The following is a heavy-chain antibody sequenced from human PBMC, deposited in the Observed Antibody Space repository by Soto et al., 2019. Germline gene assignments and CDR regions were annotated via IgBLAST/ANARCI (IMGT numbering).Heavy chain of an antibody. CDR3: TNGLGAVGS. D-gene: IGHD1-26*01. CDR2: ISYDGINK. J-gene: IGHJ5*02. V-gene: IGHV3-30*18. Sequence: PGGSLRLSCAASGFTFSSFGMDWVRQAPGKGLEWAAVISYDGINKNYADSVKGRFTISRDNSKNTVYLQMNSLRAEDTAVYYCTNGLGAVGSWGQGTLVTVSS. CDR1: GFTFSSFG.